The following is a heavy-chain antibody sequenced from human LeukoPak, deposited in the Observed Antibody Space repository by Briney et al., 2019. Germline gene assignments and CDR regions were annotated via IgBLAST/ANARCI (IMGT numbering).Heavy chain of an antibody. J-gene: IGHJ4*02. D-gene: IGHD5-24*01. CDR1: GGSISSYY. CDR3: ARGRIGVFDY. Sequence: PSETLSLTCTVSGGSISSYYWSWIRQPPGKGLEWIGYVYYSGSTNYNPSLKSRVTISVDTSKNQFSLKLSSVTAADTAVYYCARGRIGVFDYWGQGTLVTVSS. CDR2: VYYSGST. V-gene: IGHV4-59*01.